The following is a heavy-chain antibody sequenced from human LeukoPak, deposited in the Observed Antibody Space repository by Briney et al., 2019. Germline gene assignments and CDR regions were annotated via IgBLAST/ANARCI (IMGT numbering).Heavy chain of an antibody. CDR3: ARATGGYDLFDT. Sequence: ASVKLTCTASGYTFTDYFIHWVRQPPGQGLEWMGWINPKSGGTKFAPKFQGRVTMTRDTSIRTAYMELSRLTSDDTAVYYCARATGGYDLFDTWGQGNLVTVSS. CDR2: INPKSGGT. CDR1: GYTFTDYF. J-gene: IGHJ4*02. D-gene: IGHD5-12*01. V-gene: IGHV1-2*02.